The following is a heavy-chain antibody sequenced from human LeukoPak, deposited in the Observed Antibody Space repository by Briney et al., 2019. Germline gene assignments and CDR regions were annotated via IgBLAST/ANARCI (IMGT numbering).Heavy chain of an antibody. D-gene: IGHD1-26*01. CDR1: GFTFSSYS. V-gene: IGHV3-21*01. J-gene: IGHJ5*02. Sequence: PGGSLRLSCAASGFTFSSYSMNWVRQAPGKGLEWVSSISTSSNYIHYADSVKGRFTISRDNAKNSLYLQMNSLRAEDTAVYYCARDLGGVGANHWFDPWGQGSLVTVSS. CDR2: ISTSSNYI. CDR3: ARDLGGVGANHWFDP.